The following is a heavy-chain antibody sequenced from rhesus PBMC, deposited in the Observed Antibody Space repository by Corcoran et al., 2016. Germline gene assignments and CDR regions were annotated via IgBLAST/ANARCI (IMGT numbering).Heavy chain of an antibody. CDR1: GDSISANC. V-gene: IGHV4-80*01. J-gene: IGHJ4*01. D-gene: IGHD6-31*01. Sequence: QVQLQESGPGLLKPSETLSLICIVSGDSISANCWSWIRQPPGEGLEWIGEIDGSFGTTNDSPSLKGRVTISKDASRNQLSLKVTSVTAADTAVYYCARDPATGYFDFWGQGVLVPVSS. CDR2: IDGSFGTT. CDR3: ARDPATGYFDF.